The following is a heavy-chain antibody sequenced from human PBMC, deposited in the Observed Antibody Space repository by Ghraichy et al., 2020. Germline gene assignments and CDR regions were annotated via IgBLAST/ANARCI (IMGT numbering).Heavy chain of an antibody. V-gene: IGHV3-21*01. Sequence: GESLNISCAASGFTFSSYSMNWVRQAPGKGLEWVSSISSSSSYIYYADSVKGRFTISRDNAKNSLYLQMNSLRAEDTAVYYCARVPQRHHSGSYGPRDDYWGQGTLVTVSS. CDR3: ARVPQRHHSGSYGPRDDY. J-gene: IGHJ4*02. CDR1: GFTFSSYS. CDR2: ISSSSSYI. D-gene: IGHD1-26*01.